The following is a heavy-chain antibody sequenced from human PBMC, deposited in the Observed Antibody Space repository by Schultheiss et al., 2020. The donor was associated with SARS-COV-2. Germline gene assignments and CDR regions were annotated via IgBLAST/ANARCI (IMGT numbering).Heavy chain of an antibody. CDR3: ARAEGSDDPFDP. CDR1: GGSISSYF. J-gene: IGHJ5*02. V-gene: IGHV4-4*07. CDR2: IYSSGST. Sequence: SQTLSLTCTVSGGSISSYFWSWIRQPAEKGLEWIGRIYSSGSTNYNPSLRSRVTISVDTSKNQFSLKLTSVTAADTAVYYCARAEGSDDPFDPWGQGTLVTVSS. D-gene: IGHD1-1*01.